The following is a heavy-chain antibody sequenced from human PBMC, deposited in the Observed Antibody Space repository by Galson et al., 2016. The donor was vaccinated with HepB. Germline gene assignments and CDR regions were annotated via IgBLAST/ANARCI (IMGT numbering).Heavy chain of an antibody. CDR2: IYYSGTT. D-gene: IGHD2-15*01. V-gene: IGHV4-61*01. J-gene: IGHJ4*02. CDR3: ARMDPALISGFDY. Sequence: SETLSLTCTVSGGSISSGNYYWSWVRQPPGKRLEWIGDIYYSGTTNYKPSLKSRVTISVDTSKNQFSLRLSSVTAADTAVYYCARMDPALISGFDYWGQGTLVTGSS. CDR1: GGSISSGNYY.